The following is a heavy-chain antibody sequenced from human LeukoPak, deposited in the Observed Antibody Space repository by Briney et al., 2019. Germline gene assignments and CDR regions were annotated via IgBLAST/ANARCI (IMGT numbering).Heavy chain of an antibody. J-gene: IGHJ5*02. D-gene: IGHD6-13*01. CDR3: ARKEGGQLVNTRRWFDP. V-gene: IGHV4-34*01. CDR1: GGSFSDYY. Sequence: SETLPLTCAVSGGSFSDYYWSWIRQSPIKGLEWIGEINHSGSTHYNPSLKSRVTISVDTSKNQFSLRLTSVTAADTAVYYCARKEGGQLVNTRRWFDPWGQGTLVTVSS. CDR2: INHSGST.